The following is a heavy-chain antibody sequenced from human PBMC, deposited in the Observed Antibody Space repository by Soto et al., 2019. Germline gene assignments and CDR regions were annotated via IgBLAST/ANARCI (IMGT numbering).Heavy chain of an antibody. CDR2: INPSGGST. D-gene: IGHD1-26*01. CDR3: ANAGKTYSGSPFDY. J-gene: IGHJ4*02. Sequence: GQGLEWMGIINPSGGSTSYAQKFQGRVTMTRDTSTSTVYMELSSLRSEDTAVYYCANAGKTYSGSPFDYWGQGTLVTVSS. V-gene: IGHV1-46*01.